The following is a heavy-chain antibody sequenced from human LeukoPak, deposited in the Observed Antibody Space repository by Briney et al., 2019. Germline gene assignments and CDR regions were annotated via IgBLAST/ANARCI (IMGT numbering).Heavy chain of an antibody. CDR3: ARHGYSSGSLAWFDP. CDR2: IYYSGST. CDR1: GGSISGYY. D-gene: IGHD6-19*01. V-gene: IGHV4-59*01. J-gene: IGHJ5*02. Sequence: SETLSLTCTVAGGSISGYYWSWIRQPPGKGLEWIGYIYYSGSTNYNPSLKSRVTISVDTSKNQFSLKLSSVTAADTAVYYCARHGYSSGSLAWFDPWGQGTQVTVSS.